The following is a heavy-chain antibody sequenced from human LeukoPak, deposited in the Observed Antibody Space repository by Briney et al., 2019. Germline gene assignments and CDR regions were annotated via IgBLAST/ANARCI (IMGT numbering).Heavy chain of an antibody. V-gene: IGHV4-30-4*08. CDR1: GGSISSGDYY. CDR3: AREGGIAARPYAFDI. CDR2: IYCSGST. J-gene: IGHJ3*02. Sequence: TLSLTCTVSGGSISSGDYYWSWIRQPPGKGLEWIGYIYCSGSTYYNPSLKSRVTISVDTSKNQFSLKLSSVTAADTAVYYCAREGGIAARPYAFDIWGQGTMVTVSS. D-gene: IGHD6-6*01.